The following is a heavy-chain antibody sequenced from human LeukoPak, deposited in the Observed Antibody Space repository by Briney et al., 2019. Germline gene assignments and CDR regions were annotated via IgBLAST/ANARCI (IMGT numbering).Heavy chain of an antibody. V-gene: IGHV3-11*01. CDR3: ARVYCSSTSCHLKNWFDP. CDR2: ISSSGSTI. D-gene: IGHD2-2*01. Sequence: PGGSLRLSCAASGFTFSDYYMSWIRQAPGKGLEWVSYISSSGSTIYYADSVKGRFTIPRDNAKNSLYLQMNSLRAEDTAVYYCARVYCSSTSCHLKNWFDPWGQGTLVTVSS. CDR1: GFTFSDYY. J-gene: IGHJ5*02.